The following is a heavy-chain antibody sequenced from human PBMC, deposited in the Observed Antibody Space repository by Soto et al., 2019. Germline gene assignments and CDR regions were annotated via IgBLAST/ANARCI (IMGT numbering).Heavy chain of an antibody. J-gene: IGHJ6*03. CDR2: IYYSGST. CDR1: GGSISSYY. CDR3: ARGAKETNAYYYYYYYMDV. D-gene: IGHD2-8*01. V-gene: IGHV4-59*01. Sequence: PPETLSLTCTVSGGSISSYYWRWIRQPPGKGLEWIGYIYYSGSTNYNPSLKSRVTISVDTSKNQFSLKLSSVTAADTAVYYCARGAKETNAYYYYYYYMDVWGKGTTVTVSS.